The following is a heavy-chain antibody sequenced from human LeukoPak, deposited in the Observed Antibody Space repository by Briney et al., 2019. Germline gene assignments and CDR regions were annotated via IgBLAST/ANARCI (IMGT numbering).Heavy chain of an antibody. CDR2: ISSSGSTI. J-gene: IGHJ6*02. CDR1: GFTFSDYY. V-gene: IGHV3-11*01. D-gene: IGHD3-3*01. Sequence: GGSLRLSCAASGFTFSDYYMSWIRQAPGKGLEWVSYISSSGSTIYYADSVKGRFTISRDNAKNSLYLQMNSLRAEDTAVYYCARGMSYDFWSGCYEPTYYYYYGMDVWGQGTTVTVSS. CDR3: ARGMSYDFWSGCYEPTYYYYYGMDV.